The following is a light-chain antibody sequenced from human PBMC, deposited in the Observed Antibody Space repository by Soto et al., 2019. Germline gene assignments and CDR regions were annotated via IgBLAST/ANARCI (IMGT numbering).Light chain of an antibody. Sequence: EIVMTQSPGTLSLSPGETATLSCRASQSVSSNYVTWFHQKPGQAPRLLIYGASSRATGVPDRFSASGSGTDFTLPISRLEPEDLAVYYCQQYGRSPFTFGPGTKVDIK. CDR3: QQYGRSPFT. J-gene: IGKJ3*01. CDR2: GAS. V-gene: IGKV3-20*01. CDR1: QSVSSNY.